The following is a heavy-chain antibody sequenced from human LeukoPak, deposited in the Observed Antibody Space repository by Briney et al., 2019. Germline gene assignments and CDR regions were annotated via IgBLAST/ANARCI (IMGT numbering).Heavy chain of an antibody. J-gene: IGHJ4*02. CDR1: GFTFSSFG. CDR3: AKVKGGSAGGGYDPWIGDY. CDR2: ISYDGSNK. Sequence: GGSLRLSCAASGFTFSSFGMHWVRQAPGKGLEWVAVISYDGSNKYYADSVKGRFTISRDNSKDTLYLQMNSLRAEDTAVYYCAKVKGGSAGGGYDPWIGDYWGQGTLVTVSS. D-gene: IGHD5-12*01. V-gene: IGHV3-30*18.